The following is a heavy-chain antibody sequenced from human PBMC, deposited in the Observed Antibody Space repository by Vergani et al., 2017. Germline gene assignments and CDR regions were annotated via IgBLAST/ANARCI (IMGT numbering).Heavy chain of an antibody. CDR1: GGSFSGYY. CDR2: INHSGST. J-gene: IGHJ5*02. V-gene: IGHV4-34*01. Sequence: VQLQQWGAGLLKPSETLSLTCAVYGGSFSGYYWSWIRQPPGKGLEWIGEINHSGSTNYNPSLKSRVTISVDTSKNQFSLKLRSVTAADTAVYYCARGDGYDLSTIFDPWGQGTLVTVSS. CDR3: ARGDGYDLSTIFDP. D-gene: IGHD5-12*01.